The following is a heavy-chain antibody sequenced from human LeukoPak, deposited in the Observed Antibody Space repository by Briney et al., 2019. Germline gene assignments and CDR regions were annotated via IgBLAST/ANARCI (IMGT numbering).Heavy chain of an antibody. CDR1: GGSFSTYY. J-gene: IGHJ4*02. V-gene: IGHV4-59*01. CDR3: ARAVITFGGAVAKGFDC. CDR2: IYYSGST. Sequence: SETLSLTCTVSGGSFSTYYWSWIRQPPGRGLEWMGYIYYSGSTDYNPSLMSRLTMSLDTSKNRFSLNLSSVTAADTAVYYCARAVITFGGAVAKGFDCWGQGTLVTVSS. D-gene: IGHD3-16*01.